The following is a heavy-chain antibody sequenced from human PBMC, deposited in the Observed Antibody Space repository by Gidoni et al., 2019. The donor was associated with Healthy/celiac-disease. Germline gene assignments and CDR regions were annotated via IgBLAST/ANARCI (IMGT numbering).Heavy chain of an antibody. CDR1: GCTFSSYA. V-gene: IGHV1-69*01. J-gene: IGHJ4*02. CDR2: IIPIFGTA. CDR3: ARGAAMVRGVISSLDY. Sequence: QVQLVQSGAEVKKPGSSVKVSCKASGCTFSSYAISWVRQAPGQGLEWMGWIIPIFGTANYAQKVQGRVTITADESTSTAYMELSSLRSEDTAVYYCARGAAMVRGVISSLDYWGQGTLVTVSS. D-gene: IGHD3-10*01.